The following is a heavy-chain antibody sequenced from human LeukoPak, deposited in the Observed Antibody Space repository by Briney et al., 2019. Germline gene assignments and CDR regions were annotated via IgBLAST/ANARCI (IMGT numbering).Heavy chain of an antibody. CDR1: GFTFSSYA. J-gene: IGHJ4*02. Sequence: PGGSLRLSCAASGFTFSSYAMSWVRQAPGKGLEWVSAISGSGGSTYYADSVKGRFTISRGNSKNTLYLQMNSLRAEDTAVYYCAKAVQLPIYFDYWGQGTLVTVSS. V-gene: IGHV3-23*01. CDR2: ISGSGGST. D-gene: IGHD2-2*01. CDR3: AKAVQLPIYFDY.